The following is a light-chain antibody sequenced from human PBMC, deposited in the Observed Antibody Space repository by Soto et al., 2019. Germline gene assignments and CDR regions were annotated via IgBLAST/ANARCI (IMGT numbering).Light chain of an antibody. CDR1: NIGTKS. CDR3: QVWDSGSDHPGV. V-gene: IGLV3-21*02. J-gene: IGLJ3*02. Sequence: SYELTQAPSVSVAPGQTATISCGGNNIGTKSVHWYQQRPGQAPVVVVDDNRDRPSGIPDRFSGSNSGNTATLTINRVEPGDEAAYYCQVWDSGSDHPGVFGEGTKLTVL. CDR2: DNR.